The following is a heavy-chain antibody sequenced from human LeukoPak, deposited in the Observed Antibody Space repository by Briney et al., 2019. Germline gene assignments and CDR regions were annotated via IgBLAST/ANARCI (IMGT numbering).Heavy chain of an antibody. Sequence: SQTLSLTCTVSGGSISSGGYYWSWIRQHPGKGLEWIGYIYYSGSTYYNPSLKSRVTISVDTSKNQFSLKLSSVTAADTAVYYCARNLYSSSWLRAGSAFDIWGQGTMVTVSS. CDR3: ARNLYSSSWLRAGSAFDI. D-gene: IGHD6-13*01. V-gene: IGHV4-31*03. CDR2: IYYSGST. J-gene: IGHJ3*02. CDR1: GGSISSGGYY.